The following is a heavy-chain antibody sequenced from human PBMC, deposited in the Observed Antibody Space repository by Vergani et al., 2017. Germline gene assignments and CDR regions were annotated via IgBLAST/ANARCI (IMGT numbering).Heavy chain of an antibody. CDR2: ISYDGSNK. CDR1: GFTFSSYG. CDR3: AKEPYVVVTEVYFQH. D-gene: IGHD2-21*02. Sequence: QVQLVESGGGVVQPGRSLRLSCAASGFTFSSYGMHWVRQAPGEGLEWVAVISYDGSNKYYADSVKGRFTISRDNSKNTLYLQMNSLRAEDTAVYYCAKEPYVVVTEVYFQHWGQGTLVTVSS. V-gene: IGHV3-30*18. J-gene: IGHJ1*01.